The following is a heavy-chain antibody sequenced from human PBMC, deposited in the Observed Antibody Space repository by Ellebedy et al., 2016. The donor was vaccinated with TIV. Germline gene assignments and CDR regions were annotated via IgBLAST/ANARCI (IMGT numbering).Heavy chain of an antibody. CDR3: ARDPLGNYGDYVDY. Sequence: GESLKISCAASGFTLSSYSMNWVRQAPGKGLEWVSYISSSSSTIYYADSVKGRFTISRDNAKNSLYLQMNSLRAEDTTVYYCARDPLGNYGDYVDYWGQGTLVTVSS. CDR1: GFTLSSYS. V-gene: IGHV3-48*01. J-gene: IGHJ4*02. CDR2: ISSSSSTI. D-gene: IGHD4-17*01.